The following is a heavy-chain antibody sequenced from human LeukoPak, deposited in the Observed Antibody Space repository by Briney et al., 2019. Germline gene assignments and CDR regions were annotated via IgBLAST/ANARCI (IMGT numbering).Heavy chain of an antibody. V-gene: IGHV3-33*08. CDR2: IWYGGSNK. Sequence: GGSLRLSCAASGFTFSSYGMHWVRQAPGKGLEWVAVIWYGGSNKYYADSVKGRFTISRDNSKNTLYLQMNSLRAEDTAVYYCATRYCSIAACRASSYKSLDVWGKGTTVTVSS. CDR3: ATRYCSIAACRASSYKSLDV. D-gene: IGHD2-2*01. J-gene: IGHJ6*04. CDR1: GFTFSSYG.